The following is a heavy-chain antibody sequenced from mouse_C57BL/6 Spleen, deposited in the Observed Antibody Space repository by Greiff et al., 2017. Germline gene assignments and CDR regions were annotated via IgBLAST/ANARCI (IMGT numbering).Heavy chain of an antibody. D-gene: IGHD1-1*01. CDR1: GYTFTSYW. CDR2: IDPSDSET. V-gene: IGHV1-52*01. Sequence: QVQLQQPGAELVRPGSSVKLSCKASGYTFTSYWMHWVKQRPIQGLEWIGNIDPSDSETHYNQKFKDKATLTVDKSSSTAYMQLSSLTSEDSAVYDCARSPLYGSDYYFDYWGQGTTLTVSA. J-gene: IGHJ2*01. CDR3: ARSPLYGSDYYFDY.